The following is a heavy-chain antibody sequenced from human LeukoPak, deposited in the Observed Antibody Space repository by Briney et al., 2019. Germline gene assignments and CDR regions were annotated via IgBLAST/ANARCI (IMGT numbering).Heavy chain of an antibody. J-gene: IGHJ4*02. D-gene: IGHD4/OR15-4a*01. Sequence: ASVKVSCKISGYTLTELSMNWVRQAPGKGLEWLGGFEPEHGKTIYAQKLQGRVTVTEDTSSDTGYMELSSLRSEDTAMYYCAIGAAFDPLTFDFWGQGTLVTVSS. CDR3: AIGAAFDPLTFDF. CDR2: FEPEHGKT. V-gene: IGHV1-24*01. CDR1: GYTLTELS.